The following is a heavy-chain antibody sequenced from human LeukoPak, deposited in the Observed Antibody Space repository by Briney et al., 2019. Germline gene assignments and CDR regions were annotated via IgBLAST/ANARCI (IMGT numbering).Heavy chain of an antibody. V-gene: IGHV4-59*08. J-gene: IGHJ4*02. Sequence: SETLSLTCTVSGGSVSSYYWTWIRQPPGKGLEWIWYIFYNGSTNYNPSLKSRVTISVDTSKNQFSLMLRSVSAADTAEYYCASGYYYDSSRYYRFDYWGQGTLVTVSS. CDR2: IFYNGST. D-gene: IGHD3-22*01. CDR3: ASGYYYDSSRYYRFDY. CDR1: GGSVSSYY.